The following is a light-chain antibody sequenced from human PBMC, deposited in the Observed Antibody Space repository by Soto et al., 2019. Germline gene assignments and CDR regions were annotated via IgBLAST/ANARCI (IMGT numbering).Light chain of an antibody. Sequence: ILMTQSPATLSVSPGERATLSCRASQSVSTNVAWYQQKPGQSPRLLIYGASTRATGIPARFSGSGSGTEFTLTISRLQSEDFAVYYCQKYNNWPPWTFGQGTKVDIK. V-gene: IGKV3-15*01. CDR2: GAS. J-gene: IGKJ1*01. CDR3: QKYNNWPPWT. CDR1: QSVSTN.